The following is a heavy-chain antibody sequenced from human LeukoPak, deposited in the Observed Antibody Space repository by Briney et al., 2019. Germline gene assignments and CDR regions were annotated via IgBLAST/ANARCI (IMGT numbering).Heavy chain of an antibody. CDR2: IGAYNGNT. D-gene: IGHD3-22*01. Sequence: GASVKVSCKASGYTFTSYGISWVRQAPGQGLEWMGWIGAYNGNTNYAQKLQGRVTMTTDTSTSTAYMELRSLRSDDTAVYYCARNYYDSSGYPEAIDYWGQGTLVTVSS. V-gene: IGHV1-18*01. CDR3: ARNYYDSSGYPEAIDY. J-gene: IGHJ4*02. CDR1: GYTFTSYG.